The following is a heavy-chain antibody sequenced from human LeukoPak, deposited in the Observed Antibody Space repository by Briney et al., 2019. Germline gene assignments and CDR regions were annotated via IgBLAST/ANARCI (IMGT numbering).Heavy chain of an antibody. Sequence: GRSLRLSCATSGFTFSSYAMHWVRQAPGKGLEWVAVISYDGSNKYYADSVKGRFTISRDNSKNTLYLQMNSLRAEDTAVYYCARVSPNTVTTLQYFDYWGQGTPVTVSS. J-gene: IGHJ4*02. CDR3: ARVSPNTVTTLQYFDY. D-gene: IGHD4-17*01. CDR2: ISYDGSNK. V-gene: IGHV3-30*04. CDR1: GFTFSSYA.